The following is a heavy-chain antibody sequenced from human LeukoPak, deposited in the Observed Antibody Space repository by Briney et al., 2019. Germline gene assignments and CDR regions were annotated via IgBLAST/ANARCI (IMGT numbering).Heavy chain of an antibody. CDR3: ARRPTTHYGMDV. J-gene: IGHJ6*02. Sequence: SETLSLTCTVSGGSISSYYWSWIRQPPGKGLEWIGYIYYSGCTNYNPSLKSRVTISVDTSKNQFSLKLSSVTAADTAVYYCARRPTTHYGMDVWGQGTTVTVSS. CDR1: GGSISSYY. D-gene: IGHD5-12*01. CDR2: IYYSGCT. V-gene: IGHV4-59*01.